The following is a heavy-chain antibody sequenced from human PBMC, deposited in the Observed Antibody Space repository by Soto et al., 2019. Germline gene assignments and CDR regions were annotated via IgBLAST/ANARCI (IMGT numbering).Heavy chain of an antibody. D-gene: IGHD2-2*01. CDR1: GGSISSSSYY. CDR3: AREPHLRNIVVVPAAMEVGYYYYMDV. V-gene: IGHV4-39*02. Sequence: SETLSLTCTVSGGSISSSSYYWGWIRQPPGKGLEWIGSIYYSGSTYYNPSLKSRVTISVDTSKNQFSLKLSSVTAADTAVYYCAREPHLRNIVVVPAAMEVGYYYYMDVWGKGTTVTVSS. J-gene: IGHJ6*03. CDR2: IYYSGST.